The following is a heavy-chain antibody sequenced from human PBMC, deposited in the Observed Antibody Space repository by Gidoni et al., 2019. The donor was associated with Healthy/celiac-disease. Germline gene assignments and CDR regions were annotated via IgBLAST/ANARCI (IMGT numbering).Heavy chain of an antibody. V-gene: IGHV3-23*01. D-gene: IGHD6-19*01. CDR1: GFPFSSYA. CDR3: AKDYLAVAGDYMDV. CDR2: ISGSGGST. Sequence: EVPLLESGGGLVQPGGSLRLSFAASGFPFSSYAMSWVRQAPGKGLEWVAAISGSGGSTYYADSVKGRFTISRDNSKNTLYLQMNSLRAEDTAVYYCAKDYLAVAGDYMDVWGKGTTVTVSS. J-gene: IGHJ6*03.